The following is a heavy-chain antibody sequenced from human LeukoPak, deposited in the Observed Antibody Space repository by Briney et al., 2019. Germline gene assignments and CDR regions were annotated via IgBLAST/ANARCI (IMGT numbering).Heavy chain of an antibody. CDR3: ARVLAWGVYFEY. CDR2: IYHGGST. D-gene: IGHD3-10*01. Sequence: KPSGTPSLTCAVSGGSISGSNWWSWVRQPPGKGLGWIGEIYHGGSTNYNQSLRSGVTLSVDKYKKQFSLKLSSVTATETAVCYYARVLAWGVYFEYWAQGTLVSVSS. J-gene: IGHJ4*02. CDR1: GGSISGSNW. V-gene: IGHV4-4*02.